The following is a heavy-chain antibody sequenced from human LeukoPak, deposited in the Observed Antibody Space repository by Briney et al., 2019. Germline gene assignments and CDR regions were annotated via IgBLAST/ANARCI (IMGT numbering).Heavy chain of an antibody. Sequence: GRSPRLSCAASRFTFSNYAMSWVRQAPGKGLEWVSAITGSGGNTYYTDSVKGRFTISRDNSKNTVFLQMNSLRAEDTAVYYCAKCGDYDVLTGYYVSDYWGQGTLVTVSS. CDR3: AKCGDYDVLTGYYVSDY. V-gene: IGHV3-23*01. CDR2: ITGSGGNT. CDR1: RFTFSNYA. D-gene: IGHD3-9*01. J-gene: IGHJ4*02.